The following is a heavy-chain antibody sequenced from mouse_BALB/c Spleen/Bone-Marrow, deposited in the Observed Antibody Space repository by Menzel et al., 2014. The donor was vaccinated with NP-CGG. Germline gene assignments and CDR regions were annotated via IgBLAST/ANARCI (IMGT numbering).Heavy chain of an antibody. CDR3: ARDSFLITRALDY. V-gene: IGHV2-6-7*01. CDR1: GFSLTGYG. J-gene: IGHJ4*01. D-gene: IGHD2-4*01. CDR2: IWGDGST. Sequence: VQGVESGPGLVVPSQSLSITCTVSGFSLTGYGVSWVRQPPGEGLEWLGMIWGDGSTDYNSALKSRLNISKDNSKSQVFLKMNSLQTDDTARYYCARDSFLITRALDYWGQGTSVTVSS.